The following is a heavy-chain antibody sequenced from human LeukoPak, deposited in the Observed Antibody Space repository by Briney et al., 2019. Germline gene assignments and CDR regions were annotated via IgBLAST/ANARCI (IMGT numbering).Heavy chain of an antibody. CDR1: GYTFPSYG. CDR3: ARVYSIAVAGSDAFDI. V-gene: IGHV1-18*01. CDR2: ISAYNGNT. Sequence: ASVKVSCKASGYTFPSYGISWVRQAPGQGLEWMGWISAYNGNTNYAQKLQGRVTMTTDTSTSTAYMELRSLRSDDTAVYYCARVYSIAVAGSDAFDIWGQGTMVTVSS. D-gene: IGHD6-19*01. J-gene: IGHJ3*02.